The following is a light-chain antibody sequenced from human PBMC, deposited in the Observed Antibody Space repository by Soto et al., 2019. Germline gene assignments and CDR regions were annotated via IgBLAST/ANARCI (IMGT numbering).Light chain of an antibody. Sequence: QSALTQPASVSGSPGQSITISCTGTSSDVGGYNYVSWYQQHPGKAPKLMIYEVSNRPSGVSNRFSGSKSGNTASLTISGLQAEDEDDYYCSSYTSSSTGVFGGGTQLTVL. V-gene: IGLV2-14*01. CDR1: SSDVGGYNY. J-gene: IGLJ3*02. CDR2: EVS. CDR3: SSYTSSSTGV.